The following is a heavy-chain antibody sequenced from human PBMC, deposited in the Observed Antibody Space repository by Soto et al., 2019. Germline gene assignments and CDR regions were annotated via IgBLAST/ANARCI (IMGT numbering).Heavy chain of an antibody. CDR2: ISSSSSTI. Sequence: GGPKRLSCAASGLTFSSYSMNWVRQAPGKGLEWVSYISSSSSTIYYADSVKGRFTISRDNAKNSLYLQMNSLRDEDTAVYYCARPEYSSSSYGMDVWGQGTTVTVSS. D-gene: IGHD6-6*01. CDR3: ARPEYSSSSYGMDV. J-gene: IGHJ6*02. CDR1: GLTFSSYS. V-gene: IGHV3-48*02.